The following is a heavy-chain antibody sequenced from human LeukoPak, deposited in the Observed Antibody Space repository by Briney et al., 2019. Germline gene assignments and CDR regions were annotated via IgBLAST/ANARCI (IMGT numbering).Heavy chain of an antibody. D-gene: IGHD6-13*01. Sequence: PGGSLRLSCAASGFTFSRSWMHWVRQTPWKGLVWVSRINTDGRRIDYADSVKGRFTISRDNAKNTLYLQMNSLRAEDTAVYYCARVDYRKAAAGTLDLWGQGTMVTVSS. CDR3: ARVDYRKAAAGTLDL. J-gene: IGHJ3*01. V-gene: IGHV3-74*01. CDR1: GFTFSRSW. CDR2: INTDGRRI.